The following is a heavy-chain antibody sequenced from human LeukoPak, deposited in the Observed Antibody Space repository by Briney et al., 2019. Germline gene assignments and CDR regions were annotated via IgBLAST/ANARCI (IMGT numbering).Heavy chain of an antibody. Sequence: PSQTLSLTCTVSGGSISSGGYYWRWIRQPPGKGLEWIGTIYYSGSTYYNPSLKSRVTISVDTSNDQFSLKLSSVTAADTAVYYCATYCSTTSCPHRRAFDIWGQGTMVTVSS. J-gene: IGHJ3*02. D-gene: IGHD2-2*01. CDR2: IYYSGST. CDR3: ATYCSTTSCPHRRAFDI. V-gene: IGHV4-30-2*03. CDR1: GGSISSGGYY.